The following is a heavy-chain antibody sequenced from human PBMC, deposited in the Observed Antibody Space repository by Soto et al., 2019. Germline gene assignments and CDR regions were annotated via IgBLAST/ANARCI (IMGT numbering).Heavy chain of an antibody. CDR1: GGTFRSYT. Sequence: QVQLVPSGAEVQKPGSSVKVSCKASGGTFRSYTISWVRQAPGQGLEWMGRIIPILGIANYAQKFQGRVTITAGKATSTADMELSSLRSEDTAVYYCARGIAVAGPFDYWGQGNLVTVSS. V-gene: IGHV1-69*02. J-gene: IGHJ4*02. D-gene: IGHD6-19*01. CDR2: IIPILGIA. CDR3: ARGIAVAGPFDY.